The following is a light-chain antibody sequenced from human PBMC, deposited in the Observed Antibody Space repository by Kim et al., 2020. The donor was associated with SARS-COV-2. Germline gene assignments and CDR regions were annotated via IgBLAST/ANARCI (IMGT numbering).Light chain of an antibody. V-gene: IGKV1-6*01. CDR2: AAS. CDR1: QGSRND. J-gene: IGKJ1*01. Sequence: ASGGNRVSICCRASQGSRNDLGWYQQKPGKAPKLLIYAASRLQSGVPSRFSGSGSGTDFTLTISSLQPEDLATYYCLQDYNSPWTFGQGTKVDIK. CDR3: LQDYNSPWT.